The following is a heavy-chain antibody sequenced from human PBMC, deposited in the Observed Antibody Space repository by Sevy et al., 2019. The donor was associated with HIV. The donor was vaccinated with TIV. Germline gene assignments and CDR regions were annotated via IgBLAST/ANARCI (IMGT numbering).Heavy chain of an antibody. CDR2: IRSNGGYK. CDR1: GFNFDDYA. V-gene: IGHV3-9*01. D-gene: IGHD3-22*01. Sequence: GGSLRLSCAASGFNFDDYAMFWVRLAPGKGLEWVSGIRSNGGYKGYADSVTGRFTISRDNTKKSLYLQMNSLRAEDTAFYYCVKGKNRLLTTSFDHWGQGTLVTVSS. J-gene: IGHJ4*02. CDR3: VKGKNRLLTTSFDH.